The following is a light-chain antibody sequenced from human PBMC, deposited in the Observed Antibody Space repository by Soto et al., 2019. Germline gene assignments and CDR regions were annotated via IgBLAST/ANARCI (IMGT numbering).Light chain of an antibody. V-gene: IGKV3-20*01. Sequence: VVLTQYTGTLSLSPGERATLSCRSSQSVSSSYLAWYQQKPGQAPRLLIYGASSRATGIPDRFSGSGSGTDFTLTISRLEPEDFAVYYCQQYGSSPRTFGQGTKADI. CDR1: QSVSSSY. J-gene: IGKJ1*01. CDR2: GAS. CDR3: QQYGSSPRT.